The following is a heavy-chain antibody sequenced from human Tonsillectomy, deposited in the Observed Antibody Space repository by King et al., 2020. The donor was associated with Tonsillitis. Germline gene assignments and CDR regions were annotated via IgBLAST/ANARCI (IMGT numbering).Heavy chain of an antibody. J-gene: IGHJ4*02. D-gene: IGHD3-22*01. CDR1: GFTFNTYA. V-gene: IGHV3-23*04. Sequence: VQLVESGGGLVQPGGSLRLSCAASGFTFNTYAMSWVRQAPGKGLEWVSTVSGSGSSTYYADSVKGRFTISRDNSKNTLYLLMHRLRAEDTGVYYCAKDLGIPMIVGLCDYWGQGPLVTVSS. CDR2: VSGSGSST. CDR3: AKDLGIPMIVGLCDY.